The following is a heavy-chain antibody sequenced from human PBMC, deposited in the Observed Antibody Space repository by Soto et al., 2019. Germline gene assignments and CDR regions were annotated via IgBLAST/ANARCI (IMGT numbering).Heavy chain of an antibody. CDR3: AKGNGYYYDSIHYYYGMDV. J-gene: IGHJ6*02. D-gene: IGHD3-22*01. CDR1: GFTFSSYA. V-gene: IGHV3-23*01. Sequence: GGSLRLSCAASGFTFSSYAMSWVRQAPGKGLEWVSAISGSGGSTYYADSVKGRFTISRDNSKNTLYLQMNSLRAEDTAVYYCAKGNGYYYDSIHYYYGMDVWGQGTTVTVSS. CDR2: ISGSGGST.